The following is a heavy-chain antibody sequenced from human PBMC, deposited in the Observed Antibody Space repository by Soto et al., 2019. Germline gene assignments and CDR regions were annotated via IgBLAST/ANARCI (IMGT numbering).Heavy chain of an antibody. Sequence: QLQLQESGPGLVKPSETLSLTCTVSGGSISSSSYYWGWIRQPPGKGLEWIGSIYYSGSTYYNPSLKSRVATSVDTSKNQFSLKLSSVTAADTAVYYCARRRYYGSGSNWFDPWGQGTLVTVSS. J-gene: IGHJ5*02. CDR2: IYYSGST. V-gene: IGHV4-39*01. CDR1: GGSISSSSYY. CDR3: ARRRYYGSGSNWFDP. D-gene: IGHD3-10*01.